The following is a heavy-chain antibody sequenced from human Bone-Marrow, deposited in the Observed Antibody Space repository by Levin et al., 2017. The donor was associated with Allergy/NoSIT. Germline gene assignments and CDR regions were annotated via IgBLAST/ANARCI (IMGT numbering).Heavy chain of an antibody. CDR1: GGSISSGGYY. V-gene: IGHV4-31*03. J-gene: IGHJ4*02. Sequence: SETLSLTCTVSGGSISSGGYYWTWIRQHPGKGLEWIGYIYYTGRTFYNPSLESRLTMSVDPSKSQFSLKLSSVTAADSAIYYCARDYGGNSGIDYWGQGTLVTVSS. CDR2: IYYTGRT. D-gene: IGHD4-23*01. CDR3: ARDYGGNSGIDY.